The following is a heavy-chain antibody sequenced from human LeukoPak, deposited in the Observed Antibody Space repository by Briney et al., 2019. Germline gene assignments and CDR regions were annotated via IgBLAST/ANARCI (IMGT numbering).Heavy chain of an antibody. CDR2: MIPIFGTA. CDR3: ARDPPSWRELGREAFDI. J-gene: IGHJ3*02. V-gene: IGHV1-69*01. D-gene: IGHD1-26*01. Sequence: SVKVSCKASGGTFSSYAISWVRQAPGQGLEWMGGMIPIFGTANYAQKFQGRVTITADESTSTAYMELSSLRSEDTAVYYCARDPPSWRELGREAFDIWGQGTMVTVSS. CDR1: GGTFSSYA.